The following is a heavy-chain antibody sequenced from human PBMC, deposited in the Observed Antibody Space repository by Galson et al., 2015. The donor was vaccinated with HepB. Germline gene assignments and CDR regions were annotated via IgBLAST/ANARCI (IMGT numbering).Heavy chain of an antibody. J-gene: IGHJ4*02. CDR2: IYHSGST. V-gene: IGHV4-4*02. CDR1: GGSISNTNW. D-gene: IGHD1-7*01. Sequence: LSLTCVVSGGSISNTNWWSWVRQPPGKGLEWIGEIYHSGSTNYNPSLKSRVTISVDKSKNQFSLKLTSVTAADTAVYYCARSGNWNYVGGIDYWGQGTLVTVSS. CDR3: ARSGNWNYVGGIDY.